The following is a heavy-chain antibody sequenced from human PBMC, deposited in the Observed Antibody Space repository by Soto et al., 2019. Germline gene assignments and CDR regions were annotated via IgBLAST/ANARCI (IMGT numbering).Heavy chain of an antibody. J-gene: IGHJ3*01. CDR3: ARGRGVVIPAGTPDAFDV. CDR2: ISAFNGYT. D-gene: IGHD2-21*01. V-gene: IGHV1-18*01. CDR1: GYIFNKYG. Sequence: ASVKVSCKASGYIFNKYGFNWVRQAPGQGLEWMGRISAFNGYTNFAQKFQGRVTLTTDTSTNTAYMELSSLRSDGTAIYYCARGRGVVIPAGTPDAFDVWGQGTMVTVSS.